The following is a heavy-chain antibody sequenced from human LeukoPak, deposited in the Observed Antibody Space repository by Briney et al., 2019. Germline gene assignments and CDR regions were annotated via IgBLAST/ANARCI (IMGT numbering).Heavy chain of an antibody. CDR2: ISSSSSTI. Sequence: GGSLRLSCAASGFTFSIYSMKWVRQAPGKGLEWVSYISSSSSTIYYADSVKGRFTISRDNAKNSLYLQMNSLRAEDTAVYYCARAHHRRVYDYVWGSYPYWGQGTLVTVSS. V-gene: IGHV3-48*01. CDR3: ARAHHRRVYDYVWGSYPY. J-gene: IGHJ4*02. D-gene: IGHD3-16*02. CDR1: GFTFSIYS.